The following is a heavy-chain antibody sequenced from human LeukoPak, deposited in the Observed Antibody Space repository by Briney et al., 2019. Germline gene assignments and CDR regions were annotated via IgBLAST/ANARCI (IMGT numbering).Heavy chain of an antibody. J-gene: IGHJ3*02. CDR1: GFTFSNFW. CDR3: ARTYDFGRGPPGDAFDN. D-gene: IGHD3-3*01. CDR2: IKDDGSAK. V-gene: IGHV3-7*01. Sequence: PGGSLRLSCTVSGFTFSNFWMSWVRQAPGKGLERVANIKDDGSAKFYLASVQGRFTISRDNAQESVFLQMNSLRADDTAVYYCARTYDFGRGPPGDAFDNWGPGTLVTVSS.